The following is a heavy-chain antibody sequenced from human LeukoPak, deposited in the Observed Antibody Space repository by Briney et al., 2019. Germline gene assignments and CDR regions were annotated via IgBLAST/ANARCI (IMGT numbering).Heavy chain of an antibody. J-gene: IGHJ4*02. Sequence: PGGSLRLSCAASGFTFSSYGMHWVRQAPGKGLEWVAVISYDGSNKYYADSVKGRFTISRDNSKNTLYLQMNSLRAEDTAVYYCARANDFWSGYPPGDFDYWGQGTLVTVSS. CDR2: ISYDGSNK. D-gene: IGHD3-3*01. CDR3: ARANDFWSGYPPGDFDY. CDR1: GFTFSSYG. V-gene: IGHV3-30*03.